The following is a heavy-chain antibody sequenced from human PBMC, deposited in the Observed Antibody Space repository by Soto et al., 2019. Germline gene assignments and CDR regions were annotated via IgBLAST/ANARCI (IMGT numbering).Heavy chain of an antibody. CDR3: ARGRALYSNYES. J-gene: IGHJ4*02. Sequence: QVQLQESGPGLVKPSQTLSLTCTVSGGSISSGDYFWSWIRQYQGKGLEWIGYIYYSGSTYYNPSLKTRVTISLDASKSQFSLKLSSMTAADTAVYYCARGRALYSNYESWGQGTLVTVSS. V-gene: IGHV4-31*03. D-gene: IGHD4-4*01. CDR1: GGSISSGDYF. CDR2: IYYSGST.